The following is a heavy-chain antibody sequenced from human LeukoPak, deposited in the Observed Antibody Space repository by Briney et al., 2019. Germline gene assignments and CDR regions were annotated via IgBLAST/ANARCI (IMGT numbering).Heavy chain of an antibody. J-gene: IGHJ4*02. D-gene: IGHD1-20*01. Sequence: GGSLRLSCAASGFTFSRYGMHWVRQAPGKGLEWVTAISYDGSNKYYADSVKGRFTISRDNSKNTLYLQMNSQRAEDTAVYYCARDDNWNLDYWGQGTLVTVSS. CDR2: ISYDGSNK. CDR3: ARDDNWNLDY. CDR1: GFTFSRYG. V-gene: IGHV3-30*04.